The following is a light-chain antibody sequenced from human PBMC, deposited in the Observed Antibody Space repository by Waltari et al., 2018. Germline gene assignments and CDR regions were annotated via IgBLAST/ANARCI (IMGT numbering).Light chain of an antibody. CDR3: QQIKSYPLT. V-gene: IGKV1-9*01. CDR2: TAS. CDR1: QGISSY. J-gene: IGKJ5*01. Sequence: DIQLTQSPSFLSASVGDRVTITCRASQGISSYLAWDQQKPGRAPKFLIYTASTLQSGVPSRFSGSGSGTEFTLTISSLQPEDFATYYCQQIKSYPLTFGQGTRLEIK.